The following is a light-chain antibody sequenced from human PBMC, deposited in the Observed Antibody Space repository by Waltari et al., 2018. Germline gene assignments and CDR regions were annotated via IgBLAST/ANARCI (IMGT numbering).Light chain of an antibody. Sequence: HSALTQPPSASGSPGQSVTISCSGISSDVGEDTYVSWYQQRPSNAPKLIIYDSIKRPSGLPRRFSGSKSADTASLTVSGLLPEDEANYYCSSSAVTSVLFGGGTKLTV. J-gene: IGLJ3*02. CDR3: SSSAVTSVL. V-gene: IGLV2-8*01. CDR1: SSDVGEDTY. CDR2: DSI.